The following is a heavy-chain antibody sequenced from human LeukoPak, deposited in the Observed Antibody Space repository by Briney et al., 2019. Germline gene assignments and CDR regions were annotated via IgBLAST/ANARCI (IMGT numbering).Heavy chain of an antibody. Sequence: ASVKVSCNASGYTFTGYYMHWVRQAPGQGLEWMGWINPNSGGTNYAQKFQGRVTVTRDTSISTAYMELSSLTSDDTAVYYCARGQYRYAVDYWGQGTLVTVSS. CDR1: GYTFTGYY. D-gene: IGHD2-8*01. J-gene: IGHJ4*02. V-gene: IGHV1-2*02. CDR2: INPNSGGT. CDR3: ARGQYRYAVDY.